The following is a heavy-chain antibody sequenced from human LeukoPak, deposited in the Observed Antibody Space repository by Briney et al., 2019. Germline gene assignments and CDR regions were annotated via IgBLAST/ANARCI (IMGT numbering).Heavy chain of an antibody. D-gene: IGHD3-3*01. CDR3: ARAFPNDFWSGYLGYFDY. J-gene: IGHJ4*02. CDR2: ISAYIGNT. CDR1: GYTFTSYG. V-gene: IGHV1-18*01. Sequence: ASVKVSCKASGYTFTSYGISWVRQAPGQGLEWMGWISAYIGNTNYAQKLQGRVTMTTDTSTSTAYMELRSLRSDDTAVYYCARAFPNDFWSGYLGYFDYWGQGTLVTVSS.